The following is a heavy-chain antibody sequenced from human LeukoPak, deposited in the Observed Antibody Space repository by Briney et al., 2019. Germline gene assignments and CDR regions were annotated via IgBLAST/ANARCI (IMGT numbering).Heavy chain of an antibody. J-gene: IGHJ4*02. CDR3: AREGIVRTYDQ. D-gene: IGHD2/OR15-2a*01. V-gene: IGHV4-61*05. CDR2: IYYSGIT. Sequence: PSETLSLTCTVSGGSISSSSYYWYWFRQPPGKELEWIACIYYSGITHYNPSLKSRVTISLDTSKNQFSLRLSSVTAADTAVYYCAREGIVRTYDQWGLGTLVTVSS. CDR1: GGSISSSSYY.